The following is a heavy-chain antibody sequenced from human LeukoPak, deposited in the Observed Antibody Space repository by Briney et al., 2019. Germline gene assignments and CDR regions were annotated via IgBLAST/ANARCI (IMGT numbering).Heavy chain of an antibody. CDR3: ARQAVARPFDL. V-gene: IGHV3-30*04. CDR2: ISYDGSNK. CDR1: GFNFITYA. Sequence: GGSLRLSCAASGFNFITYAMHWVRQAPGKGLEWVAVISYDGSNKYYANSVKGRFTISRDNAKNMLYLQMNSLRAEDTAVYYCARQAVARPFDLWGQGTMVAVSS. J-gene: IGHJ3*01.